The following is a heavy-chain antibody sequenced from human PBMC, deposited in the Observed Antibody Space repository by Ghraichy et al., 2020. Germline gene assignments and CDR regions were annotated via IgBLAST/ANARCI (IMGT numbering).Heavy chain of an antibody. J-gene: IGHJ6*03. D-gene: IGHD6-19*01. CDR3: ASLRGMGIVSSHYNQYYLDV. Sequence: SVKVSCKASGGSFNNFIISWVRQAPGQGLEWMGRIIPILGTTNYAQKFHDRVAITADKSTTTAYMELSSLRSEDTAVYYCASLRGMGIVSSHYNQYYLDVWGKGTTVSVSS. CDR1: GGSFNNFI. V-gene: IGHV1-69*08. CDR2: IIPILGTT.